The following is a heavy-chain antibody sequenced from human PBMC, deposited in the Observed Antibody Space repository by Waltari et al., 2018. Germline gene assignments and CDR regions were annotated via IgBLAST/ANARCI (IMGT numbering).Heavy chain of an antibody. V-gene: IGHV3-30-3*01. CDR2: ISYDGSNK. Sequence: QVQLVESGGGVVQPGRSLRLSCAASGFTFSSYAMHWVRQAPGKGLEWVAGISYDGSNKYYADSVKGRFTISRDNSKNTLYLQMNSLRAEDTAVYYCARDDSGYDLEVLFDYWGQGTLVTVSS. CDR3: ARDDSGYDLEVLFDY. CDR1: GFTFSSYA. J-gene: IGHJ4*02. D-gene: IGHD5-12*01.